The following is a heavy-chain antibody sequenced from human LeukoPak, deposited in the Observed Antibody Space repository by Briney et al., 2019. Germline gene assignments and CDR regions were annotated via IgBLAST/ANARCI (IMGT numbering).Heavy chain of an antibody. J-gene: IGHJ4*02. CDR2: IDSSASTT. CDR1: KFYFSTYD. V-gene: IGHV3-48*04. CDR3: ARGLPAAPANDY. Sequence: PGGSLRLSCTASKFYFSTYDMNWVRQVPGKGLEWVSYIDSSASTTYYAGSVQGRFTVSRDNAKTSLYLQMSSLRAEDSAVYYCARGLPAAPANDYWGQGTLVTVSS. D-gene: IGHD2-2*01.